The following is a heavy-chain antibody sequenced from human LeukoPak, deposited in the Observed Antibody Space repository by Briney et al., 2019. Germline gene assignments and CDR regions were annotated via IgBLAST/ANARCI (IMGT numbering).Heavy chain of an antibody. V-gene: IGHV4-38-2*01. D-gene: IGHD6-19*01. CDR2: IYHSGST. CDR1: GYSLSSGYY. CDR3: ATSIPLSCTLDY. J-gene: IGHJ4*02. Sequence: PSETLSLTCAVSGYSLSSGYYWGWIRQPPGKGLEWIGSIYHSGSTYYNPSLKSRVTISVDTSKNQFSLKLSSVTAADTAVYYCATSIPLSCTLDYWGQGTLVTVSS.